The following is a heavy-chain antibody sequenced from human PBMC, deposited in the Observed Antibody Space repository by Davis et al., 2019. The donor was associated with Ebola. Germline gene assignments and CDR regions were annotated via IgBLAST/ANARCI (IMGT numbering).Heavy chain of an antibody. CDR2: ISAGGTII. CDR1: GFTFGDYF. D-gene: IGHD1-26*01. Sequence: GESLKISCAASGFTFGDYFMSWIRQAPGKGLEWISYISAGGTIIYYADSVKGRFTISRDNAKNSLYLQMSSLRAEDAAVYYCARAQLRATTFVRTGGMNVWGQGTTVTVSS. CDR3: ARAQLRATTFVRTGGMNV. V-gene: IGHV3-11*01. J-gene: IGHJ6*02.